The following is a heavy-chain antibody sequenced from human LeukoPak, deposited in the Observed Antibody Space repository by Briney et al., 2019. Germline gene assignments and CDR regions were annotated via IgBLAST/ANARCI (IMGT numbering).Heavy chain of an antibody. CDR3: ARPQGGSYYDAFGI. V-gene: IGHV4-39*01. D-gene: IGHD1-26*01. CDR1: GGSISSSSYY. J-gene: IGHJ3*02. Sequence: SETLSLTCTVSGGSISSSSYYWGWIRQPPGKGLEWIGSIYYSGSTYYNPSLKSRVTISVDTSKNQFSLKLSSVTAADTAVYYCARPQGGSYYDAFGIWGQGTMVTVSS. CDR2: IYYSGST.